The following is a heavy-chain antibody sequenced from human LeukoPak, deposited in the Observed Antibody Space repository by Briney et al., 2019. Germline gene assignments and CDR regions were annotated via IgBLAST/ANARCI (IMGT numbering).Heavy chain of an antibody. D-gene: IGHD2-15*01. V-gene: IGHV3-33*01. CDR3: AREAYCSCGSCYEHFQH. CDR1: GFPFSSYD. Sequence: PGGSLRLSCAASGFPFSSYDMHWVRQAPGKGLEWVSVIWYDGSNKFYADSVKGRFTISRDNSKNTLYLQVNSLRADDTAVYYCAREAYCSCGSCYEHFQHWGQGTLVTVSS. J-gene: IGHJ1*01. CDR2: IWYDGSNK.